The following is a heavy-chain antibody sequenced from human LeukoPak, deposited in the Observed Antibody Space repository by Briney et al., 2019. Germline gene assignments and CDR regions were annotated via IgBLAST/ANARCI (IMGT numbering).Heavy chain of an antibody. Sequence: SETLSLTCTVSGGSISSSSYYWGWIRQPPGKGLEWIGSIYYNGSTYYSPSLKSRVTISVDTSKNQFSLKLSSVTAADTAVYYCARAKAKVPNVDYWGQGTLVTVSS. CDR3: ARAKAKVPNVDY. CDR2: IYYNGST. CDR1: GGSISSSSYY. J-gene: IGHJ4*02. V-gene: IGHV4-39*07. D-gene: IGHD1-1*01.